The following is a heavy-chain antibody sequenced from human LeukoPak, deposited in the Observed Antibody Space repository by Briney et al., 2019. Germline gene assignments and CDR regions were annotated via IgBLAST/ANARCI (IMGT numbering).Heavy chain of an antibody. D-gene: IGHD3-9*01. CDR3: ARNRDLRYSGYYYYGMDV. CDR2: IYSDGGT. CDR1: GFTVSAKY. J-gene: IGHJ6*02. Sequence: GGSLRLSCAASGFTVSAKYMSWVRQGPGKGLGWISSIYSDGGTNYADSVKGRFTISRDNSKNTLYLQMNSLRAEDTAVYYCARNRDLRYSGYYYYGMDVWGQGTTVTVSS. V-gene: IGHV3-66*02.